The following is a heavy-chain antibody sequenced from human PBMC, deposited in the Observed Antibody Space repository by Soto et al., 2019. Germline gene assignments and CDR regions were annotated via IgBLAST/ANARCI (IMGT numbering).Heavy chain of an antibody. J-gene: IGHJ4*02. CDR2: IYYSGST. CDR3: ARWTYSSGWYLNDY. Sequence: SETLSLTCTVSGGSISSGDYYWSWIRQPPGKGLEWIGYIYYSGSTYYNPSLKSRVTISVDTSKNQFSLKLSSVTAADTAVYYCARWTYSSGWYLNDYWGQGTMVTVSS. V-gene: IGHV4-30-4*01. D-gene: IGHD6-19*01. CDR1: GGSISSGDYY.